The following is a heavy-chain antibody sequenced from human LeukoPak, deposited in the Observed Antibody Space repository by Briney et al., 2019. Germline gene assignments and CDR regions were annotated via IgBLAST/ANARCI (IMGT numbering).Heavy chain of an antibody. CDR1: GYTFTDYF. CDR2: INPKSGGT. Sequence: RASVKVSCKASGYTFTDYFMNWVRQAPGQGLEWMGWINPKSGGTVYAQKFQGRVTMTRDTSSSTAYMELSRLRFDDTVVYYCARGPRITIFGVVMANDAFDIWGQGTMITVSS. D-gene: IGHD3-3*01. J-gene: IGHJ3*02. CDR3: ARGPRITIFGVVMANDAFDI. V-gene: IGHV1-2*02.